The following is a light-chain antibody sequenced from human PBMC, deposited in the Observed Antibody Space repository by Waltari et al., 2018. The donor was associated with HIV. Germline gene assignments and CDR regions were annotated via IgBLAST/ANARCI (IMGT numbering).Light chain of an antibody. CDR1: RSDVGSYNL. V-gene: IGLV2-23*02. Sequence: QSALTQPASVSGSPGQPTTISCTGTRSDVGSYNLVSWYQQHPGKAPKLMIYEVSKRPSGVSNRFSGSKSGNTASLTISGLQAEDEADYYCCSYAGSSTPVVFGGGTKLTVL. CDR3: CSYAGSSTPVV. J-gene: IGLJ2*01. CDR2: EVS.